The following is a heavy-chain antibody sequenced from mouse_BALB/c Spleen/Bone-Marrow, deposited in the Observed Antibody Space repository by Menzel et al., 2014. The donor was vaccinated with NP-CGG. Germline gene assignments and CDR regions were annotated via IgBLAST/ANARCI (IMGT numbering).Heavy chain of an antibody. J-gene: IGHJ4*01. V-gene: IGHV1-9*01. D-gene: IGHD2-10*01. CDR2: ILPGSGSP. CDR1: GYTFGSYW. Sequence: VQLQQFGAELIKPEASLRISCKATGYTFGSYWIERVKQGTGQCFEWIDEILPGSGSPNSNERFKGNATFTADTSSNTAYMQLSSLTSEDSAVYYCARAYYVNYDAMDYWGQGTSVTVSS. CDR3: ARAYYVNYDAMDY.